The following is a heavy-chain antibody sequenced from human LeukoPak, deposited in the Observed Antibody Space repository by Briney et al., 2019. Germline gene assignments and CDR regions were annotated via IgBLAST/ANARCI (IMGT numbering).Heavy chain of an antibody. J-gene: IGHJ4*02. CDR3: ARAPSSIAAR. CDR1: GFTFSSYS. V-gene: IGHV3-21*01. D-gene: IGHD6-6*01. Sequence: PGGSLRLSCAASGFTFSSYSMNWARQAPGKGLEWVSSISSSSSYIYYADSVKGRFTISRDNAKNSLYLQMNSLRAEDTAVYYCARAPSSIAARWGQGTLVTVSS. CDR2: ISSSSSYI.